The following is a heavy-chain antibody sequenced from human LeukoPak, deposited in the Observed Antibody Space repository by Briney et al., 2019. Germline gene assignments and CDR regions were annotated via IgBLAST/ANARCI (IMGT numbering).Heavy chain of an antibody. D-gene: IGHD3-10*01. V-gene: IGHV3-48*03. CDR2: ISSSGNTI. Sequence: GGSVRLPCGGSGFRVSTYVMNGVGQAKEKGLKWVSYISSSGNTISYADSVKGRFTISRDNAKNSVYLQMNNLRGEDTAFYYCASYGSGSLWGQGILVTVSS. CDR1: GFRVSTYV. J-gene: IGHJ4*02. CDR3: ASYGSGSL.